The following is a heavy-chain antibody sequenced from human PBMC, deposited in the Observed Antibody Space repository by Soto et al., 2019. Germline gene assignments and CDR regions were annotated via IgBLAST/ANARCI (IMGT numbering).Heavy chain of an antibody. CDR1: GFSFSNAW. J-gene: IGHJ6*02. Sequence: PXVSLRLSCAASGFSFSNAWMSWVRQLPGKGLEWVGHIKSKTDGGTADYAAPVKGRFTISRDDSKNTLYLQMNSLKTEDTAMFYCTTLNYGVDVWGQGTTVTVSS. CDR2: IKSKTDGGTA. V-gene: IGHV3-15*01. CDR3: TTLNYGVDV.